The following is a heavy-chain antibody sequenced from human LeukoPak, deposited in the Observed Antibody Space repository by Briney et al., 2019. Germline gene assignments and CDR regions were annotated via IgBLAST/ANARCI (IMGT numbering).Heavy chain of an antibody. J-gene: IGHJ4*02. CDR2: IYSRGDT. Sequence: GGSLRLPCAASEFIVSINYMTWVRQAPGKGLEWVSLIYSRGDTKYADSVKGRFTISRDNSKNSLYLQMNSLRAEDTAVYYCARALIGYYFDYWGQGTLVTVSS. V-gene: IGHV3-66*01. CDR1: EFIVSINY. D-gene: IGHD2-8*01. CDR3: ARALIGYYFDY.